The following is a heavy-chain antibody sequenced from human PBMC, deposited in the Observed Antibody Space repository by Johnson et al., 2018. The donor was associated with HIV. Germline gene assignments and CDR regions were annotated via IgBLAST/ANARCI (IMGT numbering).Heavy chain of an antibody. Sequence: QVQLVESGGGVVRPGGSLRLSCAVSGFAFSDYYMSWIRQAPGKGLAWVSYISSSGGAIFYADSVKGRFTISRDNAKNSLYLQMNSLRADDTAVYYCARGGSDVFDIWGRGTMVTVSS. CDR1: GFAFSDYY. J-gene: IGHJ3*02. CDR2: ISSSGGAI. V-gene: IGHV3-11*04. CDR3: ARGGSDVFDI. D-gene: IGHD3-16*01.